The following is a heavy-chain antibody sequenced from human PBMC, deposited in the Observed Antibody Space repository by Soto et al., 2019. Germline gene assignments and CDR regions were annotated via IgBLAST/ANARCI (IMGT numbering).Heavy chain of an antibody. V-gene: IGHV3-23*01. CDR1: GFTFSSYA. CDR2: ISGSGGST. CDR3: AKIGGSSSSGYFQH. J-gene: IGHJ1*01. D-gene: IGHD6-6*01. Sequence: GGSLRLSCAASGFTFSSYAMSWVRQAPGRGLEWVSAISGSGGSTYYADSVKGRFTISRDNSKNTLYLQMNSLRAEDTAVYYCAKIGGSSSSGYFQHWGQGTLVTVSS.